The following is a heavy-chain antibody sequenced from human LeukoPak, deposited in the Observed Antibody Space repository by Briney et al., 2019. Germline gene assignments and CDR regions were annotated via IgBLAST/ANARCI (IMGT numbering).Heavy chain of an antibody. CDR3: AKDQGGRYYDILAGYYPENFFDY. V-gene: IGHV3-23*01. CDR1: GFTFSKYA. CDR2: ISGTGGSA. D-gene: IGHD3-9*01. J-gene: IGHJ4*02. Sequence: TGGSLRLSCSASGFTFSKYAMSWVRQAPGKGLEWVSTISGTGGSANYADSVKGRFTFSRDNSKDTLYLQMNGLRAEDTAVYYCAKDQGGRYYDILAGYYPENFFDYWGQGTLVTVSS.